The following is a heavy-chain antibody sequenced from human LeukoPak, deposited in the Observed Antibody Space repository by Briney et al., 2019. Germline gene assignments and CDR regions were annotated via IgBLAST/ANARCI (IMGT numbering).Heavy chain of an antibody. J-gene: IGHJ5*02. D-gene: IGHD4-17*01. CDR3: ARQDYVSSYFDP. V-gene: IGHV4-39*01. Sequence: SSETLSLTCAVSRDSISRGSYYWGWIRQPPGKGLEWIGTIYYSGSTYYNPSLKSRVTISVDTAKNYFSLSLRSEDAAETALYYCARQDYVSSYFDPWGQGTLVTVS. CDR2: IYYSGST. CDR1: RDSISRGSYY.